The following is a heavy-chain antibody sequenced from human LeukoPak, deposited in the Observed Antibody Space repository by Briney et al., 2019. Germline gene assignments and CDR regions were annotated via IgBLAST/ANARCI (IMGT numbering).Heavy chain of an antibody. Sequence: ASVKVSCKAYGYTFTSYDINWVRQATGQGREWMGWMNPNSGNTGYAQKFQGRVTITRNPSITTTYMELSSLRSEDTAVYSCARRSAYGSGSYYVDYWGQGTLVTVPS. D-gene: IGHD3-10*01. V-gene: IGHV1-8*03. CDR3: ARRSAYGSGSYYVDY. CDR1: GYTFTSYD. J-gene: IGHJ4*02. CDR2: MNPNSGNT.